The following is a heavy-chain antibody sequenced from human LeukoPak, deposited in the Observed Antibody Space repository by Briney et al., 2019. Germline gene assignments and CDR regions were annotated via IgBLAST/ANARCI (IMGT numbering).Heavy chain of an antibody. CDR2: IYPGDSDT. CDR3: ARHIQSTVRIDY. J-gene: IGHJ4*02. CDR1: GYSFTTNC. Sequence: GESLKISCKGSGYSFTTNCIGWVRHMPGKGLEWMGIIYPGDSDTSYSPSFQGQVTISADRSINTAYLQWSSLKASDTAMYYCARHIQSTVRIDYWGQGTLVTVSS. V-gene: IGHV5-51*01. D-gene: IGHD4-11*01.